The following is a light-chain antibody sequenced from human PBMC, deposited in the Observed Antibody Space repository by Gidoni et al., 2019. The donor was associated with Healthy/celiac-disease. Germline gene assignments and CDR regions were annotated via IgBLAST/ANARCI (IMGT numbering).Light chain of an antibody. CDR2: KDS. Sequence: SYELTQPPSVSVSPGQTARITCSGDALPKQYAYWYQQKPGQAPVLVIYKDSERPSGISERFSGSSSGTTVTLTISGVQAEDEADYYCQSADSSGTPRVVFGGGTKLTVL. V-gene: IGLV3-25*03. J-gene: IGLJ2*01. CDR1: ALPKQY. CDR3: QSADSSGTPRVV.